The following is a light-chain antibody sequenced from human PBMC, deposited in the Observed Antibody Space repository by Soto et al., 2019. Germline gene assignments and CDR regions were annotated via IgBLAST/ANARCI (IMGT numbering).Light chain of an antibody. CDR1: QSPLYSDGNSY. V-gene: IGKV2-30*01. CDR2: EVS. Sequence: DVVMTQSPLSLPVTLGQPASISCRSSQSPLYSDGNSYLSWFQQRPGQSPRRLIYEVSIRDSGVPDRFSGSGSGTDFTLQISRVEAEDVGIYYCMQGTHWPLTFGQGTKVEIK. J-gene: IGKJ1*01. CDR3: MQGTHWPLT.